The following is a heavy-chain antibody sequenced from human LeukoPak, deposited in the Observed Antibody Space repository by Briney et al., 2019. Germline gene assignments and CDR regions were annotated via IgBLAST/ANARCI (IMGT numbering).Heavy chain of an antibody. V-gene: IGHV3-21*01. CDR1: RFTFSDYS. CDR2: ISSGSVYI. J-gene: IGHJ4*02. D-gene: IGHD6-19*01. Sequence: GGSLRLSCAASRFTFSDYSMNWVRQAPGKGLQWVASISSGSVYIYYADSVKGRFTISRDNAKNSLYLQMNSLRAEDTAVYYCARDPLDSGWYYFDYWGQGTLVTVSS. CDR3: ARDPLDSGWYYFDY.